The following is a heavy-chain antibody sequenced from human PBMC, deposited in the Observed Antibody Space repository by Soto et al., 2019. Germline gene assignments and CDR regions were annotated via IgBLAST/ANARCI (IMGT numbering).Heavy chain of an antibody. CDR2: IIPNFDTP. J-gene: IGHJ6*02. CDR1: GGSFNNYA. CDR3: AVAMVREILIFESSGMHV. D-gene: IGHD3-10*01. Sequence: QVHLVQSGAEVKKPGSSVKVSCKTSGGSFNNYAVSWVRQAPGQGLEWMGGIIPNFDTPNYAQKFQDRLTIIADESTSTVYMELRSLRSNDTAVYYCAVAMVREILIFESSGMHVWGQGTTVIVSS. V-gene: IGHV1-69*01.